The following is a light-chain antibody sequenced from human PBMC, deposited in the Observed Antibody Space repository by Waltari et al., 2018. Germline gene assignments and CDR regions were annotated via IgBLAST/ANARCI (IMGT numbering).Light chain of an antibody. CDR1: QSISSC. Sequence: DIQMTQSPSTLSASVGDRVTITCRASQSISSCLAWYQQKPGKAPTLLIYKASSLESGVPSRFIGSGSGTEFTLTISSLQTDDFAIYYCQQYNTYSRTFGQGTKVEIK. V-gene: IGKV1-5*03. J-gene: IGKJ1*01. CDR2: KAS. CDR3: QQYNTYSRT.